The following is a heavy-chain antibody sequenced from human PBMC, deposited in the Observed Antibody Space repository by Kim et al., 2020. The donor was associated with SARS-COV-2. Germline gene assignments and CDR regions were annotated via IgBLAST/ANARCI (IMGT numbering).Heavy chain of an antibody. CDR3: ARGPYYYGSGSTDSYYYYGMDV. D-gene: IGHD3-10*01. Sequence: ASVKVSCKASGYTFTSYDINWVRQATGQGLEWMGWMNPNSGNTGYAQKFQGRVTMTRNTSISTAYMELSSLRSEDTAVYYCARGPYYYGSGSTDSYYYYGMDVWGQGTTVTVSS. V-gene: IGHV1-8*01. J-gene: IGHJ6*02. CDR2: MNPNSGNT. CDR1: GYTFTSYD.